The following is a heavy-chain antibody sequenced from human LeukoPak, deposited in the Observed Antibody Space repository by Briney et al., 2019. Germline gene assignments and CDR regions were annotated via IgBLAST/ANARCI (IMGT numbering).Heavy chain of an antibody. V-gene: IGHV1-2*02. D-gene: IGHD3-22*01. J-gene: IGHJ1*01. CDR2: INPNSGGT. CDR3: ARALYYDSSGYYSSSYYYFQH. CDR1: GYTFTSYY. Sequence: GASVKVSCKASGYTFTSYYLHWVRQAPGQGLEWMGWINPNSGGTNYAQKFQGRVTMTRDTSISTAYMELSRLRSDDTGEYYCARALYYDSSGYYSSSYYYFQHWGQGTLVTVSS.